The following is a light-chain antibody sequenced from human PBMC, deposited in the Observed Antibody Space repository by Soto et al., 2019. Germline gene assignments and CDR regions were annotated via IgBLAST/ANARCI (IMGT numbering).Light chain of an antibody. V-gene: IGKV3-15*01. Sequence: EIVLTQSPGTLSLSPGERATLSCRASQSVSTNLAWYQQKPGQAPRLLIYAASTRATGLPARFSGSGSGTEFTLTISSLQSEDFAVYSCQQYNNWPLTFGQGTKVDIK. CDR2: AAS. CDR1: QSVSTN. CDR3: QQYNNWPLT. J-gene: IGKJ1*01.